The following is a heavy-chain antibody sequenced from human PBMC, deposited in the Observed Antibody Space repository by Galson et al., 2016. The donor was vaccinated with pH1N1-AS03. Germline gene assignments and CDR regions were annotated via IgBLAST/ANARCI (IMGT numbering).Heavy chain of an antibody. J-gene: IGHJ4*02. CDR1: GFTFSNKW. Sequence: SLRLSCAASGFTFSNKWMHWVRHTPGKGLVWVSRISSDGSSISYADSVKGRFTISRDNAKSTLYLQMNSLRAEDTGVYYCARGLGGYNGYALDYWGQGTLVTVSS. CDR3: ARGLGGYNGYALDY. V-gene: IGHV3-74*01. D-gene: IGHD5-12*01. CDR2: ISSDGSSI.